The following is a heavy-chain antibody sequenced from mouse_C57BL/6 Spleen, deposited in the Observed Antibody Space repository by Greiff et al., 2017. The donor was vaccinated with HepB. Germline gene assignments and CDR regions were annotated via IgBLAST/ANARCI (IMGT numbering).Heavy chain of an antibody. Sequence: VQLQQSGAELMKPGASVKLSCKATGYTFTGYWIEWVKQRPGHGLEWIGEILPGSGSTNYNEKFKGKATFTADTSSNTAYMQLSSLTTEDSDIYYCASPLQLRDGFGCWGQGTLATVSA. CDR2: ILPGSGST. V-gene: IGHV1-9*01. CDR3: ASPLQLRDGFGC. J-gene: IGHJ3*01. CDR1: GYTFTGYW. D-gene: IGHD3-2*02.